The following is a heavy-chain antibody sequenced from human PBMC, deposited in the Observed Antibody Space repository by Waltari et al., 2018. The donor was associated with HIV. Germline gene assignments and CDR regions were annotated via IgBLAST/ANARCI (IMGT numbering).Heavy chain of an antibody. D-gene: IGHD6-13*01. CDR2: IYHSGST. CDR1: GYSTSSGYY. J-gene: IGHJ5*02. Sequence: QVQLQESGPGLVKPSETLSLTCAVSGYSTSSGYYWGWIRQPPGKGLEWIGSIYHSGSTYYNPSLKSRVTISVDTSKNQFSLKLSSVTAADTAVYYCARELGSSWYYNWFDPWGQGTLVTVSS. V-gene: IGHV4-38-2*02. CDR3: ARELGSSWYYNWFDP.